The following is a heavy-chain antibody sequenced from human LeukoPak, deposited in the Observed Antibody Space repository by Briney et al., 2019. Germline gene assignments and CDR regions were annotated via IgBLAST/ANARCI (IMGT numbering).Heavy chain of an antibody. CDR2: ISHTGGS. CDR1: GASINICYHY. J-gene: IGHJ6*03. V-gene: IGHV4-39*01. D-gene: IGHD1-14*01. Sequence: SETLSLTCTVSGASINICYHYWGWIRQPPGKGLEWVGEISHTGGSNYNPSLKSRVTISLDMSNNQFSLNLSSVTAADTAVYYCARVRCLYNKSNRYYYFYYMDVWGKGTTVTVSS. CDR3: ARVRCLYNKSNRYYYFYYMDV.